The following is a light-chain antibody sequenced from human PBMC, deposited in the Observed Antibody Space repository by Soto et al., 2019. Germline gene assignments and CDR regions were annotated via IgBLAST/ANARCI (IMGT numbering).Light chain of an antibody. CDR1: QGVGST. J-gene: IGKJ4*01. CDR2: DAY. CDR3: QHYKTWPLA. Sequence: EIIMTQSPATLSVSPGERVTLSCRASQGVGSTLAWYRQQPGQAPRLLIYDAYIRASGVPARFSGSGSGTEFTLTISGLQSEAFAVYFCQHYKTWPLAFGGGTKVEIK. V-gene: IGKV3-15*01.